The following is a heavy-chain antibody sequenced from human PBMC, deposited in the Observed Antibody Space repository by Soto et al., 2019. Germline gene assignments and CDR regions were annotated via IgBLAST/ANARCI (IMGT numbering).Heavy chain of an antibody. Sequence: SETLSLTCTVSGGSISSGGYYWSWIRQHPGKGLEWIGYIYYSGSTYYNPSLKSRVTISVDTSKNQFSLKLSPVTAADTAVYYCARYWRSYFDYWGQGTLVTVSS. CDR1: GGSISSGGYY. J-gene: IGHJ4*02. V-gene: IGHV4-31*03. CDR3: ARYWRSYFDY. D-gene: IGHD1-1*01. CDR2: IYYSGST.